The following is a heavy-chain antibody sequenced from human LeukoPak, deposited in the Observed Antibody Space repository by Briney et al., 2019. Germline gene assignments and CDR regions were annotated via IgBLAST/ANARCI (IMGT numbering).Heavy chain of an antibody. CDR2: IKSSNT. Sequence: SETLSLTCTVSGGSISSDRFYCTWVRQPAGKGLKWLGRIKSSNTNYNPSLKSRVSISLDTSTKQFSLKLSSLTAADTAVYYCARVPDWTYVPDYWGQGTLVTVSS. J-gene: IGHJ4*02. V-gene: IGHV4-61*02. CDR1: GGSISSDRFY. CDR3: ARVPDWTYVPDY. D-gene: IGHD3-16*01.